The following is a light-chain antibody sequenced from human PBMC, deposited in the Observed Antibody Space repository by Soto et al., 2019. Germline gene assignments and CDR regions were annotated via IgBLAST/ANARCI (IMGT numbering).Light chain of an antibody. CDR3: QQYNSYSRT. CDR2: DAS. J-gene: IGKJ2*01. V-gene: IGKV1-5*01. Sequence: DIQMTHSPSTLSASVGDRVTITCRASQSISSWFAWYQQKPGKAPKLLIYDASSLESGVPSRFSGSGSGTEFTLTISSLQPDDFATYYCQQYNSYSRTFGQGTKLEIK. CDR1: QSISSW.